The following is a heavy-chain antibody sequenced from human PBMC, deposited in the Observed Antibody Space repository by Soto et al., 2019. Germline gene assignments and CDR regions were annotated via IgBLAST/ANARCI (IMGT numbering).Heavy chain of an antibody. CDR1: GFTFSSYS. V-gene: IGHV3-48*02. J-gene: IGHJ5*02. CDR2: ISSSSSTI. CDR3: ARLESTYSSGWYGHLGYNWFDP. D-gene: IGHD6-19*01. Sequence: GGSLRLSCAASGFTFSSYSMNWVRQAPGKGLEWVSYISSSSSTIYYADSVKGRFTISRDNAKNSLYLQMNSLRDEDTAVYYCARLESTYSSGWYGHLGYNWFDPWGQGTLVTVSS.